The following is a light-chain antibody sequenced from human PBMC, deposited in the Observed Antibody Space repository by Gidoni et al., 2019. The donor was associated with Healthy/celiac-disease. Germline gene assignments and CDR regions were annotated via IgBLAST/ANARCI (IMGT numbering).Light chain of an antibody. J-gene: IGKJ3*01. V-gene: IGKV3-15*01. CDR2: GAS. CDR3: QQYNNWPLFT. Sequence: EIVMTQSQATLSVSPGERATLSCRASQSVSSNLAWYQQKPGQAPRLLIYGASTRATGIPARFSGSGSVTEFTLTISSLQSEDFAVYYCQQYNNWPLFTFGPGTKVDIK. CDR1: QSVSSN.